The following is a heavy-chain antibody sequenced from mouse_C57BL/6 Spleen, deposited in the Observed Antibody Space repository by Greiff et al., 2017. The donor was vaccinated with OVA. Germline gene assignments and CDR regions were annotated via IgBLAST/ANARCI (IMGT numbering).Heavy chain of an antibody. CDR3: TRWGYAYAIDY. V-gene: IGHV1-82*01. D-gene: IGHD2-10*02. CDR2: IYPGDGDT. Sequence: VQLQESGPELVKPGASVKISCKASGYAFSSSWMNWVKQRPGKGLEWIGRIYPGDGDTNYNGKFKGKATLTADKSSSTAYMQLSSLTSEDSAVYCFTRWGYAYAIDYWGQGTSVTVSS. CDR1: GYAFSSSW. J-gene: IGHJ4*01.